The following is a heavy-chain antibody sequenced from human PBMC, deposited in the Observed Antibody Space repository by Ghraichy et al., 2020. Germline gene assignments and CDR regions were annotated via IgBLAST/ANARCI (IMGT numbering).Heavy chain of an antibody. D-gene: IGHD3-10*01. CDR3: ARDPKRGALDY. J-gene: IGHJ4*02. Sequence: GGSLRLSCKASGFSFSNYWMSWVRQSPEKGLEWVANINNDGKERYYVDSLKGRFTISRDNGKNSLFLQISRLTVDDTAVYFCARDPKRGALDYWGQGTLVAVSS. V-gene: IGHV3-7*03. CDR2: INNDGKER. CDR1: GFSFSNYW.